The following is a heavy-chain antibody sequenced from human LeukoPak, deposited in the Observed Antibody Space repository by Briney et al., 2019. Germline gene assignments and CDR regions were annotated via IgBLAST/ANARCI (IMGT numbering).Heavy chain of an antibody. CDR3: ARDGYYYDSSGYYSFPDY. D-gene: IGHD3-22*01. Sequence: ASVKVSCKAFGYTFTSYGISWVRQAPGQGLEWMGWISAYNGNTNYAQKFQGRVTMTTDTSTSTAYMELRSLRSDDTAVYYCARDGYYYDSSGYYSFPDYWGQGTLVTVSS. CDR2: ISAYNGNT. V-gene: IGHV1-18*01. J-gene: IGHJ4*02. CDR1: GYTFTSYG.